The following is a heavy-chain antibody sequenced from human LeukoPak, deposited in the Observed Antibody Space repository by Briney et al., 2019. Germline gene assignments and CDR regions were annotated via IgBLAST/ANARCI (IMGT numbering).Heavy chain of an antibody. J-gene: IGHJ4*02. CDR3: ARQWSSSWYYFDY. Sequence: SETLSLTCTVSGGSISNYYWSWIRQPPGKGLEWIGYIYQSGSTDYNPSLKSRVTISVDTSRNQFSLKLYSVTAADTAVYYCARQWSSSWYYFDYWGQGTLVTVSS. D-gene: IGHD6-13*01. V-gene: IGHV4-59*01. CDR1: GGSISNYY. CDR2: IYQSGST.